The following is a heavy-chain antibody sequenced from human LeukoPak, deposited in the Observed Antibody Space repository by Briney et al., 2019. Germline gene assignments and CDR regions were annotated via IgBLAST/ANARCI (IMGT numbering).Heavy chain of an antibody. V-gene: IGHV5-51*01. J-gene: IGHJ4*02. D-gene: IGHD3-22*01. CDR3: ARHQSSRWHYDSSGYPDY. Sequence: GESLKISCKGSGYSFTSYWIGWVRQIPGKGLEWMGIIYPGDSDTRYSPSFQGQVTISADKSISTAYLQWSSLKASDTAMYYCARHQSSRWHYDSSGYPDYWGQGTLVTVSS. CDR1: GYSFTSYW. CDR2: IYPGDSDT.